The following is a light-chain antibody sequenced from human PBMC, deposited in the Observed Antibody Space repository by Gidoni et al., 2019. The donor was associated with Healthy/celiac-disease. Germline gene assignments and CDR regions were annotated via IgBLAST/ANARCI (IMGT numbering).Light chain of an antibody. V-gene: IGKV1-33*01. J-gene: IGKJ2*01. CDR2: DAS. CDR1: QDISNY. CDR3: QQYDNRPYT. Sequence: IRVTQSPSSLSASVGDRVTITCQASQDISNYLNWYQQKPGKAPKLLIYDASNLETGVPARFSGSGSGTDFTFTISSLQSEDIATYYCQQYDNRPYTFGQGTKLEIK.